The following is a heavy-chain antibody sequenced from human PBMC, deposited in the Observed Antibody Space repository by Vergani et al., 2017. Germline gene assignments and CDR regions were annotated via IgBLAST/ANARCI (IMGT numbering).Heavy chain of an antibody. CDR1: GGSFSGYY. J-gene: IGHJ4*02. D-gene: IGHD2-15*01. CDR2: INNSGST. CDR3: AGFRGRTGGPDY. V-gene: IGHV4-34*01. Sequence: QVQLQQWGAGLLKPSETLSLTCAVYGGSFSGYYWSWIRQPPGKGLEWIGEINNSGSTNYNPALKSRVTISVDTSKNQFSLKLSSVTAADTAVYYCAGFRGRTGGPDYWGQGTLVTVSS.